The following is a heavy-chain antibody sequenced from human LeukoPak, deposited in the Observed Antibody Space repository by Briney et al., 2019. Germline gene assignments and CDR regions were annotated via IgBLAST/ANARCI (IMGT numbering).Heavy chain of an antibody. CDR1: GLTISSYS. CDR3: ARDNYDSSGPYYFDY. D-gene: IGHD3-22*01. J-gene: IGHJ4*02. Sequence: SGGSLRLSCAASGLTISSYSMNWVRQAPGKGLQWVSYISSSSSTIYYADSVKGRFTISRDNAKNSLYLQMNSLRAEDTAVYYCARDNYDSSGPYYFDYWGQGTLVTVSS. CDR2: ISSSSSTI. V-gene: IGHV3-48*01.